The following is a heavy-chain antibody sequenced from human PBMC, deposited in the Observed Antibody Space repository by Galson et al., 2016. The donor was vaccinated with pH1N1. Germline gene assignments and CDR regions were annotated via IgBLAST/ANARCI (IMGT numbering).Heavy chain of an antibody. J-gene: IGHJ6*02. D-gene: IGHD6-13*01. CDR2: IIPNPGTT. CDR3: ARDYGHQLVPGHHYYYAMDV. V-gene: IGHV1-69*13. CDR1: GGSFSNYA. Sequence: SVKVSCKASGGSFSNYAISWVRQAPGQGLEWMGGIIPNPGTTNYAQKFQGRVTITADESTSTVYLELSSLRSEDTAVFYCARDYGHQLVPGHHYYYAMDVWGQGTTVTVSS.